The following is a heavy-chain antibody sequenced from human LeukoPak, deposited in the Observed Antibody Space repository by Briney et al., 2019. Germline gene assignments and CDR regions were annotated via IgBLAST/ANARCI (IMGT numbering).Heavy chain of an antibody. Sequence: SETLSLTCAVYGGSFSGYYWSWIRQPPGKGLEWIGEINHSGSTNYNPSLKSRVTISVDTSKNQFSLKLSSVTAADTAVYYCARAYGSSWQVAWGQGTLVTVSS. CDR2: INHSGST. CDR1: GGSFSGYY. J-gene: IGHJ5*02. D-gene: IGHD6-13*01. CDR3: ARAYGSSWQVA. V-gene: IGHV4-34*01.